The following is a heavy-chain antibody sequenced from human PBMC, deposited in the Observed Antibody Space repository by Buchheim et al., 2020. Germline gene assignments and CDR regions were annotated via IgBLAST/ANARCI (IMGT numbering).Heavy chain of an antibody. V-gene: IGHV4-30-2*01. CDR3: ARGTVGPGSGWYAGRQYYYYGMDV. Sequence: QLQLQESGSGLVKPSQTLSLTCAVSGGSISSGGYSWSWIRQPPGKGLEWIGYIYHSGSTYYNPSLKSRVTISVDRSKNQFSLKLSSVTAADTAVYYCARGTVGPGSGWYAGRQYYYYGMDVWGQGTT. D-gene: IGHD6-19*01. CDR1: GGSISSGGYS. J-gene: IGHJ6*02. CDR2: IYHSGST.